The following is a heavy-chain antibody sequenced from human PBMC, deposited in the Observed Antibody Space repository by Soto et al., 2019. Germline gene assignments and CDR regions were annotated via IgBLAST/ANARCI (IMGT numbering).Heavy chain of an antibody. J-gene: IGHJ5*02. CDR1: GGTISGYY. V-gene: IGHV4-4*07. CDR2: IYSSGNT. D-gene: IGHD3-3*01. CDR3: ARGQRFADWFDP. Sequence: SETLSLTCSVSGGTISGYYWTWIRQPAGKGLEWIGRIYSSGNTKYNPSLQSRVTMSLDTSNNQFSLRLTSVTAADTAVYYCARGQRFADWFDPWGQGTLVT.